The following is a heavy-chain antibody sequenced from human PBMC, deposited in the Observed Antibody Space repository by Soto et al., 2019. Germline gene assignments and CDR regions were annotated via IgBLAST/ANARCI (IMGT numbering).Heavy chain of an antibody. CDR3: ARWGPGDSSGYYYARPRAFDI. CDR2: INPSGGST. Sequence: QVQLVQSGAEVKKPGASVKVSCKASGYTFTSYYMHWVRQAPGQGLEWMGIINPSGGSTSYAQKFQGRVTMTGDTSTSTVYMELSSLRSEDTAVYYCARWGPGDSSGYYYARPRAFDIWGQGTMVTVSS. V-gene: IGHV1-46*01. CDR1: GYTFTSYY. J-gene: IGHJ3*02. D-gene: IGHD3-22*01.